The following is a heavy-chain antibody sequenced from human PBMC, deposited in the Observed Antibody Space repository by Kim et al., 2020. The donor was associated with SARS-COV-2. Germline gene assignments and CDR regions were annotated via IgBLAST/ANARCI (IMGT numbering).Heavy chain of an antibody. D-gene: IGHD3-3*01. Sequence: SETLSLTCAVYGGYFSGYYWSWIRQPPGKGLEWIGEINHSGSTNYNPSLKSRVTISVDTSKNQFSLKLSSVTAADTAVYYCARGRPPIYDFWSGYYPYFDYWGQGTLVTVSS. CDR1: GGYFSGYY. V-gene: IGHV4-34*01. J-gene: IGHJ4*02. CDR3: ARGRPPIYDFWSGYYPYFDY. CDR2: INHSGST.